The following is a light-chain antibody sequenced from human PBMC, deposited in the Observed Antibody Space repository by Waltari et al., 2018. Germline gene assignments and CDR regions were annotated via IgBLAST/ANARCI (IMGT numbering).Light chain of an antibody. Sequence: QSALTQPASVSGSPGQSITISCTGTSSDVGGSNYVSWYQQHPGQVPKLMIYDVSNRPSGGSNGFAGSKSGNTASLTISGLQAEDEADYYCSSYTSSSTRVFGGGTKLTVL. CDR1: SSDVGGSNY. CDR3: SSYTSSSTRV. J-gene: IGLJ3*02. CDR2: DVS. V-gene: IGLV2-14*03.